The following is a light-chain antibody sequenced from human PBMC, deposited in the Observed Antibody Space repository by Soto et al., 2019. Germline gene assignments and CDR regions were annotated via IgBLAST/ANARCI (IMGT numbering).Light chain of an antibody. CDR1: SSDVGSYNF. CDR3: CSYAGSSTLV. CDR2: EGS. Sequence: QSVLTQPASVSGSPGRSITIACTGTSSDVGSYNFVSWYQQHPGKAPKLMIYEGSKRPSGVSNRFSGSKSGNTASLTISGLQAEDEADYYCCSYAGSSTLVFGGGTKVTVL. J-gene: IGLJ2*01. V-gene: IGLV2-23*01.